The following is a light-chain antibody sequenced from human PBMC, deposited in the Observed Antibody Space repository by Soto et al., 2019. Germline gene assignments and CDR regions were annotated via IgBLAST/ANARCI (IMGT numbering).Light chain of an antibody. CDR1: SSDVGGYNY. Sequence: SVLTQPPSTSGSPGQSVTISSPGTSSDVGGYNYVSWYQHHPGKGPKLIIYEVNNRPSGVSDRFSGSKSGNKASLTISNLEAEDESDYYCGSYTSTDTPFVFGTGTKVTV. J-gene: IGLJ1*01. CDR2: EVN. CDR3: GSYTSTDTPFV. V-gene: IGLV2-8*01.